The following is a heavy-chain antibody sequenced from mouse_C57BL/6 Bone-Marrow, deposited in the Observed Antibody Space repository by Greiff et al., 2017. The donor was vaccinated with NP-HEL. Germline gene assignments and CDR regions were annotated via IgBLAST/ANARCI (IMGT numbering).Heavy chain of an antibody. V-gene: IGHV1-58*01. D-gene: IGHD1-1*01. CDR2: ICIGNGYT. J-gene: IGHJ1*03. CDR1: GYTFTSYG. Sequence: EVKLQESGAELVRPGSSVKMSCKTSGYTFTSYGINWVKQRPGQGLEWIGEICIGNGYTEYNEKFKGKATLTSDTSSSTAYMQLSSLTSEDSAIYFCARSTTVVANFDVWGTGTTVTVSS. CDR3: ARSTTVVANFDV.